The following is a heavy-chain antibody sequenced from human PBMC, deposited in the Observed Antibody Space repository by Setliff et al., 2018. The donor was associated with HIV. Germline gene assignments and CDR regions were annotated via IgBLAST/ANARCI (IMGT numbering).Heavy chain of an antibody. Sequence: TLSLTCTVSGGSISGFYWNWIRQSAGKGLQWIGFIHYSGSSDYNPSLKSRITISVDMSRNQFSLKLTSVTAADTAVYYCARTAYGGKSLFYYWGQGTLVTVSS. J-gene: IGHJ4*02. V-gene: IGHV4-59*08. D-gene: IGHD2-15*01. CDR1: GGSISGFY. CDR3: ARTAYGGKSLFYY. CDR2: IHYSGSS.